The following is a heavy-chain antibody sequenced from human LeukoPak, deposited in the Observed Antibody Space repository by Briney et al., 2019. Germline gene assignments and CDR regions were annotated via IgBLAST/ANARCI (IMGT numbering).Heavy chain of an antibody. D-gene: IGHD2-15*01. CDR1: GYTFTSYD. CDR3: ARDIGYCSGGSCYGNWFDP. CDR2: MNPKSGNT. J-gene: IGHJ5*02. Sequence: ASVKVSCKASGYTFTSYDINWVRQATGQGLEWMGWMNPKSGNTGYAQKFQGRVTMTRNTSISTAYMELSSLRSEDTAVYYCARDIGYCSGGSCYGNWFDPWGQGTLVTVSS. V-gene: IGHV1-8*01.